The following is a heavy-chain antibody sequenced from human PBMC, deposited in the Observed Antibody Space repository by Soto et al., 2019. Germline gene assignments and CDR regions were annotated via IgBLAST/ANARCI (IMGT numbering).Heavy chain of an antibody. CDR1: GGSFSGYY. CDR3: ARRSSWYWGWFDP. J-gene: IGHJ5*02. Sequence: SETLSLTCAVYGGSFSGYYWSWIRQPPGKGLEWIGEINHSGSTNYNPSLKSRVTISVDTSKNQFSLKLSSVTAADTAVYYCARRSSWYWGWFDPWGQGTLVTVSS. V-gene: IGHV4-34*01. CDR2: INHSGST. D-gene: IGHD6-13*01.